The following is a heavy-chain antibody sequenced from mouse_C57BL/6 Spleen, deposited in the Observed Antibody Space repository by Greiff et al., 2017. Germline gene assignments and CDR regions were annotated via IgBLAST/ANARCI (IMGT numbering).Heavy chain of an antibody. J-gene: IGHJ2*01. V-gene: IGHV1-26*01. CDR3: ARSYDGYAYFDY. CDR2: INPNNGGT. Sequence: VQLQQSGPELVKPGASVKISCKASGYTFTDYYMNWVQQSHGKSLEWIGDINPNNGGTSYNQKFKGKATLTVDKSSSTAYMELRSLTSEDSAVYYCARSYDGYAYFDYWGQGTTLTVSS. CDR1: GYTFTDYY. D-gene: IGHD2-3*01.